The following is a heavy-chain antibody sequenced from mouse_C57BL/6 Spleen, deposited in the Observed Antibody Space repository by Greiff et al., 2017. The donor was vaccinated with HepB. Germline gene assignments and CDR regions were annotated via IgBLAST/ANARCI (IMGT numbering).Heavy chain of an antibody. V-gene: IGHV3-6*01. J-gene: IGHJ2*01. CDR2: ISYDGSN. CDR3: AREGLLYYFDY. CDR1: GYSITSGYY. Sequence: EVQRVESGPGLVKPSQSLSLTCSVTGYSITSGYYWNWIRQFPGNKLEWMGYISYDGSNNYNPSLKNRISITRDTSKNQFFLKLNSVTTEDTATYYCAREGLLYYFDYWGQGTTLTVSS.